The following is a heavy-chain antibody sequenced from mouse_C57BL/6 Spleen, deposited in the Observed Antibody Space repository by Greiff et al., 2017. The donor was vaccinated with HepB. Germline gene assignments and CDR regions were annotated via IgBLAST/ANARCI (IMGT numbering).Heavy chain of an antibody. CDR2: INYDGSST. CDR3: ARELGGGFAY. V-gene: IGHV5-16*01. Sequence: EVKVVESEGGLVQPGSSMKLSCTASGFTFSDYYMAWVRQVPEKGLEWVANINYDGSSTYYLDSLKSRFIISRDNAKNILYLQMSSLKSEDTATYYCARELGGGFAYWGQGTLVTVSA. J-gene: IGHJ3*01. CDR1: GFTFSDYY. D-gene: IGHD4-1*01.